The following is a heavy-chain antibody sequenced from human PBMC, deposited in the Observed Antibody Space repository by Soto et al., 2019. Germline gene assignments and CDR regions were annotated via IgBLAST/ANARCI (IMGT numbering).Heavy chain of an antibody. D-gene: IGHD3-22*01. CDR2: IIPIFGTA. CDR1: GGTFSSYA. V-gene: IGHV1-69*01. Sequence: QVQLVQSGAKVKKPGSSVKVSCKASGGTFSSYAISWVRQAPGQGLEWMGGIIPIFGTANYAQKFQGRVTITADESTSTAYMELSSLRSEDTAVYYCARVATYYYDSSGYYILYAFDIWGQGTMVTVSS. CDR3: ARVATYYYDSSGYYILYAFDI. J-gene: IGHJ3*02.